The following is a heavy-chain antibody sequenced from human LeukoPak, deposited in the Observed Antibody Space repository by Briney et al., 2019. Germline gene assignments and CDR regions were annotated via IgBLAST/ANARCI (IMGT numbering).Heavy chain of an antibody. V-gene: IGHV4-39*07. CDR2: IYYSGST. D-gene: IGHD3-22*01. J-gene: IGHJ4*02. Sequence: SETLSLTCTVSGGSISSSSYYWGWIRQPPGKGLEWIGSIYYSGSTYYNPSLKSRVTMSVDTSKKQFSLKLSSVTAADTAVYYCASDAFYDSGGYYYYWGQGTLVTVSS. CDR3: ASDAFYDSGGYYYY. CDR1: GGSISSSSYY.